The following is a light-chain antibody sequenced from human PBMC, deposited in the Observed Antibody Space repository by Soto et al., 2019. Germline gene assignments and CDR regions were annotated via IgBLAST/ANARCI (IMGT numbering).Light chain of an antibody. J-gene: IGKJ2*01. V-gene: IGKV1-39*01. Sequence: DIQMTQSPSSLSASVGDRVTITCRASQSISGYLNWYQQKPGKAPKLLIYAASSLKSGVPSRFSGSGSGTDFTLTISYLQPEDFATYYCKQSYSTPYTFCQGTKLEIK. CDR1: QSISGY. CDR3: KQSYSTPYT. CDR2: AAS.